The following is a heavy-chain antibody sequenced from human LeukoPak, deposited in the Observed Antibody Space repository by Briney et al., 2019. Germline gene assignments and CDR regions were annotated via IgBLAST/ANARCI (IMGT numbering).Heavy chain of an antibody. J-gene: IGHJ6*03. CDR2: IYIGGST. Sequence: GSLRLSCAASGFTVSSNYMSWVRQAPGKGLEWVSVIYIGGSTYYADSVKGRFTISRDNSKNTLYLQMNSLRAEDTAVYYCARVKITWDYGDYYYYYYMDVWGKGTTVTVSS. V-gene: IGHV3-53*01. CDR1: GFTVSSNY. D-gene: IGHD4-17*01. CDR3: ARVKITWDYGDYYYYYYMDV.